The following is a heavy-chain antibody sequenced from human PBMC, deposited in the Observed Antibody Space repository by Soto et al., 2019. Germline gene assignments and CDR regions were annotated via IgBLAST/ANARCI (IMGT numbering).Heavy chain of an antibody. D-gene: IGHD2-21*02. Sequence: GGSLRLSCAASGFTFSSYAMHWVRQAPGKGLEWVAVISYDGSNKYYADSVKGRFTISRDNSKNTLYLQMNSLRAEDTAVYYCARDFLYCGGDCPRYYYYYYGMDVWGQGTTVTVSS. J-gene: IGHJ6*02. CDR1: GFTFSSYA. V-gene: IGHV3-30-3*01. CDR3: ARDFLYCGGDCPRYYYYYYGMDV. CDR2: ISYDGSNK.